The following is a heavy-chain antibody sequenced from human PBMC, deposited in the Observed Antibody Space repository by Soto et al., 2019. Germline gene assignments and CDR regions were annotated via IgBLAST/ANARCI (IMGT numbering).Heavy chain of an antibody. V-gene: IGHV1-2*02. CDR3: AREVTYGGGSFSLGL. CDR1: GYFFTSYY. CDR2: INPNNGGT. D-gene: IGHD3-10*01. Sequence: ASVKVSCKTSGYFFTSYYIHWVRQAPGQGLEWMGWINPNNGGTSSAQKFQGRVTMTSDTSINTAYMEITSLRSDDTALYYCAREVTYGGGSFSLGLWGQGTLVT. J-gene: IGHJ4*02.